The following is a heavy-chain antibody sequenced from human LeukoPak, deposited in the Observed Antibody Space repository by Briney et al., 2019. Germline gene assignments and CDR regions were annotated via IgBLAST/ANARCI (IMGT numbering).Heavy chain of an antibody. D-gene: IGHD4-17*01. J-gene: IGHJ4*02. V-gene: IGHV1-3*01. CDR1: GYTFVNYA. CDR3: ARGGTVLRPNSPYDY. Sequence: GSSVKVSCKASGYTFVNYAVNWVRQAPGQRLEWMGWINAGNGNTKYSQNFQGRVTITRDTSTSTVYMELSSLRSDDTAVYYCARGGTVLRPNSPYDYWGQGTLVTVSS. CDR2: INAGNGNT.